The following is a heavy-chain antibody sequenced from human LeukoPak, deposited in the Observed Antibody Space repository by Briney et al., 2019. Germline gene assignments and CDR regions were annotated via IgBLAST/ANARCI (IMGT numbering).Heavy chain of an antibody. CDR1: GGSFSGYY. CDR3: ARLYYGSGNAFDY. J-gene: IGHJ4*02. Sequence: SETLSLTCAVYGGSFSGYYWSWIRQPPGKGLEWIGEINHSGSTNYNPSLKSRVTISADTSKNQFSLKLSSVTAADTAVYYCARLYYGSGNAFDYWGQGTLVTV. CDR2: INHSGST. D-gene: IGHD3-10*01. V-gene: IGHV4-34*01.